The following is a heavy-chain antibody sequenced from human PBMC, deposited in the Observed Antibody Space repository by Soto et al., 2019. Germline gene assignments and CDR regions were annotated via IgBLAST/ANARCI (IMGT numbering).Heavy chain of an antibody. CDR1: GFTFSDYY. D-gene: IGHD3-16*01. CDR2: ITTSGGTI. CDR3: GRHHRYGGNAFDI. J-gene: IGHJ3*02. Sequence: QVQLVESGGGLVKPGGSLRLSCVASGFTFSDYYMTWIRQAPGKGLDWVSYITTSGGTIYSADSVKGRFTISRDNAKNSLNLQMSSMRAEEAAVYYCGRHHRYGGNAFDIWGQGTRVTVSS. V-gene: IGHV3-11*01.